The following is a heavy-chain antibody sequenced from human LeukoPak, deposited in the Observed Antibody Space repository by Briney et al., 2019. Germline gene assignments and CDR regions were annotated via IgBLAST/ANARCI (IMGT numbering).Heavy chain of an antibody. CDR3: AKDRYYGSGSYSNLFDY. D-gene: IGHD3-10*01. J-gene: IGHJ4*02. CDR2: IGYDGSNK. Sequence: PGGSLRLSCAASGFTFSRYGMHWVRQAPGKGLEWVAFIGYDGSNKYYADSVKGRFTISRDNFKNTLYLQMNSLRAEDTAAYYCAKDRYYGSGSYSNLFDYWGQGTLVTVSS. V-gene: IGHV3-30*02. CDR1: GFTFSRYG.